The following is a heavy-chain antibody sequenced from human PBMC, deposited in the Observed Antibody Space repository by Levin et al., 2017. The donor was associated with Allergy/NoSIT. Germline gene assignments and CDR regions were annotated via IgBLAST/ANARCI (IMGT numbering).Heavy chain of an antibody. CDR2: IYHSGST. CDR3: ASGLMYSSGWYYFDY. CDR1: GGSISSSNW. V-gene: IGHV4-4*02. D-gene: IGHD6-19*01. Sequence: SETLSLTCAVSGGSISSSNWWSWVRQPPGKGLEWIGEIYHSGSTNYNPSLKSRVTISVDKSKNQFSLKLSSVTAADTAVYYCASGLMYSSGWYYFDYWGQGTLVTVSS. J-gene: IGHJ4*02.